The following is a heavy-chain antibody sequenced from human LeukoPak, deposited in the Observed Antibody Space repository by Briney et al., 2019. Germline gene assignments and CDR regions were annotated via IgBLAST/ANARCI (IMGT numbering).Heavy chain of an antibody. CDR2: INHSGST. CDR1: GGSISSYY. D-gene: IGHD5-24*01. Sequence: PSETLSLTCTVSGGSISSYYWSWIRQPAGRGLEWIGEINHSGSTNYNPSLKSRVTISVDTSKSQFSLKLNSVTAADTAMYYCARGRDPYWGQGTLVTVSS. J-gene: IGHJ4*02. V-gene: IGHV4-34*01. CDR3: ARGRDPY.